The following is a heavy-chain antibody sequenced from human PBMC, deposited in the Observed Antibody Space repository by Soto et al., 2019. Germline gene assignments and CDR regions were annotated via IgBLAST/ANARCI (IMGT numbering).Heavy chain of an antibody. D-gene: IGHD2-2*02. CDR1: GFTFSDYY. V-gene: IGHV3-11*01. CDR3: ARDPVLPAAIPMDV. CDR2: ISSSGSTI. J-gene: IGHJ6*03. Sequence: GGSLRLSCAASGFTFSDYYMSWIRQAPGKGLEWVSYISSSGSTIYYADSVKGRFTISRDNAKNSLYLQMNSLRAEDTAVYYCARDPVLPAAIPMDVWGKGTTVTVSS.